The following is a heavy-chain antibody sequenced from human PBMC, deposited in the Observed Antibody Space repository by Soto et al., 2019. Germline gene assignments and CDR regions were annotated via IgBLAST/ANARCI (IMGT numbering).Heavy chain of an antibody. D-gene: IGHD6-13*01. CDR1: GFTFSSYS. CDR3: ARARLRIAAAAPFDY. CDR2: ISSSSSYI. J-gene: IGHJ4*02. V-gene: IGHV3-21*01. Sequence: GSLRLSCAASGFTFSSYSMNWVRQAPGKGLEWVSSISSSSSYIYYADSVKGRFTISRDNAKNSLYLQMNSLRAEDTAVYYCARARLRIAAAAPFDYWGQGTLVTVSS.